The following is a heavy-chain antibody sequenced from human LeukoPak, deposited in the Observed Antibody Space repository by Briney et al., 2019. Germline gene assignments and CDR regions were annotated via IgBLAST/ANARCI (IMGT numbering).Heavy chain of an antibody. V-gene: IGHV4-38-2*01. D-gene: IGHD3-10*01. CDR1: GYSISSGYY. CDR2: IYHSGST. Sequence: SETLSLTCAVSGYSISSGYYWGWIRQPPGKGLEWIGSIYHSGSTYYNPSLKSRVTISVDTSKNQFSLKLSSVTAADTAVYYCASLRVRLLWFGDLVPGWFDPWGQGTLVTVSS. CDR3: ASLRVRLLWFGDLVPGWFDP. J-gene: IGHJ5*02.